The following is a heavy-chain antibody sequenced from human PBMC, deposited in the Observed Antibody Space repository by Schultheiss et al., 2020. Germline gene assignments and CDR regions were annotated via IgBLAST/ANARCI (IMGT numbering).Heavy chain of an antibody. CDR3: AKGTSVAATSYYYYYGMDV. CDR1: GGSISSGGYS. Sequence: SQTLSLTCAVSGGSISSGGYSWSWIRQPPGKGLEWIGEINHSGSTNYNPSLKSRVTISVDTSKNQFSLKLSSVTAADTAVYYCAKGTSVAATSYYYYYGMDVWGQGTTVTVSS. CDR2: INHSGST. V-gene: IGHV4-30-2*02. J-gene: IGHJ6*02. D-gene: IGHD6-19*01.